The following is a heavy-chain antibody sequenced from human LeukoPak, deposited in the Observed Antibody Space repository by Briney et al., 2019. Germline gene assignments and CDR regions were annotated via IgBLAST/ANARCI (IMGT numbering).Heavy chain of an antibody. CDR2: SKAYNGNT. CDR3: ARGDSSGDQSVYYGMDV. Sequence: ASVNVSSAATGYTFTYYGISWVRQAPGQGLEWMGWSKAYNGNTDYAQTFQRRVTMTTDTSTCTAYMELSSLRSDDTAVYYCARGDSSGDQSVYYGMDVWGEGTTVTVSS. D-gene: IGHD3-22*01. CDR1: GYTFTYYG. J-gene: IGHJ6*01. V-gene: IGHV1-18*01.